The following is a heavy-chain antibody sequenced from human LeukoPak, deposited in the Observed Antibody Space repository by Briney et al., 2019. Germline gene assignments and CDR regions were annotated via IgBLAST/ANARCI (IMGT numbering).Heavy chain of an antibody. Sequence: SETLSLTCAVYGGSFSGYYWSWIRQPPGEGLEWIGEINHSGSTNYNPSLKSRVTISVDTSKNQFSLKLSSVTAADTAVYYCARGSVVTPGGDYWGQGTLVTVSS. CDR3: ARGSVVTPGGDY. CDR2: INHSGST. V-gene: IGHV4-34*01. CDR1: GGSFSGYY. D-gene: IGHD2-21*02. J-gene: IGHJ4*02.